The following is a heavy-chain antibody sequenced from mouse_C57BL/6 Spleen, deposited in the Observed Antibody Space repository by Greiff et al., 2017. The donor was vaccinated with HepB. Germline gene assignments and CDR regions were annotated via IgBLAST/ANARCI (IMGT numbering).Heavy chain of an antibody. J-gene: IGHJ2*01. CDR3: ARGYSPYFDY. CDR2: INPYNGGT. Sequence: VQLKQSGPVLVKPGASVKMSCKASGYTFTDYYMNWVKQSHGKSLEWIGVINPYNGGTSYNQKFKGKATLTVDKSSSTAYMELNSLTSEDSAVYYCARGYSPYFDYWGQGTTLTVSS. D-gene: IGHD1-2*01. CDR1: GYTFTDYY. V-gene: IGHV1-19*01.